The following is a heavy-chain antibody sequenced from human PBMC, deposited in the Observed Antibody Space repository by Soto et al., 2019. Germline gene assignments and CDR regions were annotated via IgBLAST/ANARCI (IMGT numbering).Heavy chain of an antibody. D-gene: IGHD2-2*02. J-gene: IGHJ6*03. CDR1: GGTFSSYA. V-gene: IGHV1-69*13. CDR3: ARDSGYCSSTSCYSGYYYYYYMDV. Sequence: SVKVSCKASGGTFSSYAISWVRQAPGQGLEWMGGMSPRFGATNYAQKFQGRVTITADESTSTAYMELSGLRSEDTAVYYCARDSGYCSSTSCYSGYYYYYYMDVWGKGTTVTVSS. CDR2: MSPRFGAT.